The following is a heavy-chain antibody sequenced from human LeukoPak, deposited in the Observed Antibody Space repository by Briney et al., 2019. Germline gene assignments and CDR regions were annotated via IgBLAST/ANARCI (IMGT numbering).Heavy chain of an antibody. V-gene: IGHV3-7*03. CDR3: ARGGGLDV. D-gene: IGHD3-16*01. CDR2: INHNGNVN. Sequence: GGSLRLSCAASGFTFSSYWMNCARQAPGKGLEWVASINHNGNVNYYVDSVKGRFTISRDNAKNSLYLQMSNLRAEDTAVYFCARGGGLDVWGQGATVTVSS. J-gene: IGHJ6*02. CDR1: GFTFSSYW.